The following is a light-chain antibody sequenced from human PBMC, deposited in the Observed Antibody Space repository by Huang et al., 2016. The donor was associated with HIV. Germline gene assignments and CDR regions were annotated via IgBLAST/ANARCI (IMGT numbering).Light chain of an antibody. CDR2: AAS. CDR1: QSVSTN. Sequence: ETEMTQFPATLSVSPGESATLSCRASQSVSTNLAWYQQKPGQAPRRLIYAASTRAPGVPGRFGGSGSGTVFNLTSSSLQSEDFAIYYCLQYNTWPKTFGQGTRVDFK. J-gene: IGKJ1*01. V-gene: IGKV3-15*01. CDR3: LQYNTWPKT.